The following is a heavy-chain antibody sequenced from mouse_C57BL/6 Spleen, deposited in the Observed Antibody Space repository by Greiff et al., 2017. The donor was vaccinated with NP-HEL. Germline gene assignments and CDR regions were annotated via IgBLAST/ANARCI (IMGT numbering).Heavy chain of an antibody. V-gene: IGHV1-80*01. J-gene: IGHJ4*01. CDR2: IYPGDGDT. CDR3: ARWEDGYGSYAMDY. CDR1: GYAFSSYW. D-gene: IGHD2-3*01. Sequence: VQLQQSGAELVKPGASVKISCKASGYAFSSYWMNWVKQRPGKGLEWIGQIYPGDGDTNYNGKFKGKATLTADKSSSTAYMQLRSLTSEDSAVYFCARWEDGYGSYAMDYWGQGTSVTVSS.